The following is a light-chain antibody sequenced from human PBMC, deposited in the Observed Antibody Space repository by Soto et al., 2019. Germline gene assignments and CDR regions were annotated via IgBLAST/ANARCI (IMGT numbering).Light chain of an antibody. V-gene: IGKV4-1*01. J-gene: IGKJ1*01. CDR3: QQYYSTPWT. CDR2: WAS. CDR1: QSVLYISNNKNY. Sequence: DIVMTQSPDSLAVSLGERATINCKSSQSVLYISNNKNYLAWYQQKPGQPPKLLIYWASTRESGVPDRFSGSGSGTDFTLTISSLQDEDVAVYYCQQYYSTPWTFGQGTKVVIK.